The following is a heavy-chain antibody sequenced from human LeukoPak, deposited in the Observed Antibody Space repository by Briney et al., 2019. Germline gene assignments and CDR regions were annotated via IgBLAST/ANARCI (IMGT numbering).Heavy chain of an antibody. CDR2: IWYDGSNK. CDR3: ARGLRNTDTFDI. Sequence: GGSLRLSCAASGFIFSNYGMHWVRQAPGKGLEWVAVIWYDGSNKYYADSVKGRFTISRDNSKNTVYLQMNSLRAEDTAVYYCARGLRNTDTFDIWGHGTMVTVSS. J-gene: IGHJ3*02. V-gene: IGHV3-33*01. CDR1: GFIFSNYG.